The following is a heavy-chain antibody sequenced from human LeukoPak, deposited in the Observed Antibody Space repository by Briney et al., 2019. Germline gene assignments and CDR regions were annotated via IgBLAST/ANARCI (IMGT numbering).Heavy chain of an antibody. D-gene: IGHD2-15*01. J-gene: IGHJ3*02. CDR2: ISSSSSHI. V-gene: IGHV3-21*01. Sequence: GGSLRLSCAASGFTFSSYSMNWVRQAPGKGLEWVSSISSSSSHIYYADSVKGRFTISRDNAKNSLYLQMNSLRAEDTAVYYCARSVLGYCSGGSCYGDAFDIWGQGTMVTVSS. CDR1: GFTFSSYS. CDR3: ARSVLGYCSGGSCYGDAFDI.